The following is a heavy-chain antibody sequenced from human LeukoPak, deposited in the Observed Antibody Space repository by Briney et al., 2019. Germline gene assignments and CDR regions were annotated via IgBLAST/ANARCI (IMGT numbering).Heavy chain of an antibody. D-gene: IGHD2-2*01. V-gene: IGHV4-34*01. CDR2: INHSGSA. J-gene: IGHJ6*04. Sequence: KPSETLSLTCAVYGGSFSGYYWSWIRQPPGKGLEWIGEINHSGSANYNPSLKSRVTISVDTSKNQFSLKLSSVTAADTAVYYCARGRDCSSTSCYLSRYYYGMDVWGKGTTVTVSS. CDR3: ARGRDCSSTSCYLSRYYYGMDV. CDR1: GGSFSGYY.